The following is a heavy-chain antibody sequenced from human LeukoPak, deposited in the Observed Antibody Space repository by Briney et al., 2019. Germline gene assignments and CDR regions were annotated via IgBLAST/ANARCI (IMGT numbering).Heavy chain of an antibody. J-gene: IGHJ4*02. CDR1: GYTFTSYA. CDR3: ARDRLVQQWPLIDY. Sequence: RASVKVSCTASGYTFTSYAMHWVRQAPGQRLEWMGWINAGNGNTKYSQKFQGRVTITRDTSASTAYMELSSLRSEDTAVYYCARDRLVQQWPLIDYWGQGTLVTVSS. CDR2: INAGNGNT. D-gene: IGHD6-19*01. V-gene: IGHV1-3*01.